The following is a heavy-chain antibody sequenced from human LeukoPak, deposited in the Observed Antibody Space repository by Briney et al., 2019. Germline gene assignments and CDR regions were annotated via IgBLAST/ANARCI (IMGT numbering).Heavy chain of an antibody. D-gene: IGHD6-19*01. CDR1: GGTFSSYT. CDR3: ARGWTLRYSSGWRLDY. Sequence: SVKVSCKASGGTFSSYTISWVRQAPGQGLEWMGGIIPIFGTTNYAQKFQGRVTITTDESTSTAYMELSSLRSEDTAVYYCARGWTLRYSSGWRLDYWGQGTLVTVSS. CDR2: IIPIFGTT. J-gene: IGHJ4*02. V-gene: IGHV1-69*05.